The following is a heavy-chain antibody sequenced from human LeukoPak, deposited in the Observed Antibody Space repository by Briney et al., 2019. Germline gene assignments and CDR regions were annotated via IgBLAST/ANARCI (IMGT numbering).Heavy chain of an antibody. CDR3: ARDNPHGSGTDY. D-gene: IGHD3-10*01. J-gene: IGHJ4*02. V-gene: IGHV4-39*07. CDR2: IYFSGRT. CDR1: GGSISSYY. Sequence: SETLSLTCNVSGGSISSYYWSWIRQPPGKGLEWIGSIYFSGRTYYNMSLKSRVTISIDASKNQFSLKVNSVTAADTAVYYCARDNPHGSGTDYWGQGTLVTVSS.